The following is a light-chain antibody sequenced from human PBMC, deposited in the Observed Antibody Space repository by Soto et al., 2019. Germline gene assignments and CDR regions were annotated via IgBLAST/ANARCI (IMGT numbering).Light chain of an antibody. CDR1: SSNIGAGHD. J-gene: IGLJ1*01. CDR2: ANT. Sequence: QSVLTQPPSVSGAPGQRVTVSCTGSSSNIGAGHDIHWYQQLPGTAPKLLIYANTNRPSGVPDRFSGSKSGTSASLTITGLQAEDEADYYCQSYDSSLRLFGTGTKLTVL. CDR3: QSYDSSLRL. V-gene: IGLV1-40*01.